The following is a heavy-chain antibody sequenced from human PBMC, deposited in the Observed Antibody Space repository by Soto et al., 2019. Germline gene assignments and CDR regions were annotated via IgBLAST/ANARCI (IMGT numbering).Heavy chain of an antibody. V-gene: IGHV3-9*01. J-gene: IGHJ4*02. D-gene: IGHD6-13*01. CDR2: INYNSGSV. CDR3: AKDISLRGWVYLVVEY. CDR1: GITFDDYA. Sequence: EVQLVESGGGWVQPGRSLRLSCAASGITFDDYAMHWVRQAPGKGLEWVSGINYNSGSVGYADAVKGRLTISRDNAKYSLHLQMNSLRAEDTAVYYCAKDISLRGWVYLVVEYWGQGTLVTVSP.